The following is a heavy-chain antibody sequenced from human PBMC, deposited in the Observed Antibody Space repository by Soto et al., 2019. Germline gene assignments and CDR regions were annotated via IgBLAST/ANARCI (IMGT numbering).Heavy chain of an antibody. V-gene: IGHV3-30*18. CDR1: GFTFSLYG. D-gene: IGHD3-22*01. CDR3: AKHTPDLYDDSGYSYYFEY. CDR2: ISYDGSNT. Sequence: QVQLVESGGGVVQPGRSLRLSCAASGFTFSLYGMHWVRQAPGKGLEWVAVISYDGSNTYYADSVKGRFTVSRDNSKNTLSLQMNTLRPEDTAVYYCAKHTPDLYDDSGYSYYFEYWGQGTLVTVSS. J-gene: IGHJ4*02.